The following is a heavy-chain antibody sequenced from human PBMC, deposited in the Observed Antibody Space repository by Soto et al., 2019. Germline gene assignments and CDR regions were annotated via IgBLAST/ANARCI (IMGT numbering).Heavy chain of an antibody. V-gene: IGHV3-7*01. J-gene: IGHJ4*02. D-gene: IGHD2-2*02. Sequence: EVQLVESGGGLVQPGGSLRLSCAASGFTFSSYWMSWVRQAPGKGLEWVANIKQDGSEKYYVDSVKGRFTISRDNAKNSLYLQMNSLRAEDTAVSYGARDIPFVALDYWGQGTLVTVSS. CDR3: ARDIPFVALDY. CDR1: GFTFSSYW. CDR2: IKQDGSEK.